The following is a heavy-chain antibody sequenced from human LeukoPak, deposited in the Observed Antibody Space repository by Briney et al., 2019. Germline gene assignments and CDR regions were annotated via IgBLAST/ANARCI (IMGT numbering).Heavy chain of an antibody. J-gene: IGHJ2*01. D-gene: IGHD6-19*01. V-gene: IGHV3-7*01. Sequence: GGSLRLSCAASGFPFSSYSMTWVRQAPGKGLEWVANMKPDGTTKFYVDSVKGRFTISRDNAKNSLYLQMNSLRAEDTAVYYCARGVAVAGILWDWYFDLWGRGTLVTVSS. CDR3: ARGVAVAGILWDWYFDL. CDR1: GFPFSSYS. CDR2: MKPDGTTK.